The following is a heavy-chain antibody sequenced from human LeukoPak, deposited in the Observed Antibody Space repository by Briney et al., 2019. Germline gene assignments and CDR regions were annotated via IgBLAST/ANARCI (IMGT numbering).Heavy chain of an antibody. J-gene: IGHJ4*02. V-gene: IGHV3-53*01. CDR1: GFTVSSNY. D-gene: IGHD2-15*01. CDR2: IYSGGST. Sequence: GGSLRLSCAASGFTVSSNYMSGVRQAPGKGLEWVSVIYSGGSTYYADSVKGRFTISRDNSKNTLYLQMNSLRAKDTAVYYCAREGYCSGGSCYVDYWGQGTLVTVSS. CDR3: AREGYCSGGSCYVDY.